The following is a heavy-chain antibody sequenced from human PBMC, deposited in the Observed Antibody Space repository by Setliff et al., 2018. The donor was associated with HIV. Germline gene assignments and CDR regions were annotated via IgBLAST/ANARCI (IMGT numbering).Heavy chain of an antibody. CDR3: AKGYRRSSGWPEYYYYALDV. D-gene: IGHD6-19*01. V-gene: IGHV3-43D*04. CDR1: GFTFDDYA. Sequence: GGSLRLSCAASGFTFDDYAMHWVRQAPGKGLEWVSLISWDGGGTYYADSVKGRFTISRDNSKNSLYLQMNSLRAEDTAFYYCAKGYRRSSGWPEYYYYALDVWGQGNTVTVSS. J-gene: IGHJ6*02. CDR2: ISWDGGGT.